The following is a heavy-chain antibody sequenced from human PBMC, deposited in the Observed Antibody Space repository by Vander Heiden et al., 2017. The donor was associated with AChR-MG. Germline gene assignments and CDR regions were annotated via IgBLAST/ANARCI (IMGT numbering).Heavy chain of an antibody. Sequence: QVQLVESGGGVVQPGRSLRLSCAASGFTFSSYGMHWVRQAPGKGLEWVAVIWYDGSNKYYADSVKGRFTISRDNSKNTLYLQMNSLRAEDTAVYYCASSSGYSSGWLDYWGQGTLVTVSS. J-gene: IGHJ4*02. V-gene: IGHV3-33*01. D-gene: IGHD6-19*01. CDR2: IWYDGSNK. CDR3: ASSSGYSSGWLDY. CDR1: GFTFSSYG.